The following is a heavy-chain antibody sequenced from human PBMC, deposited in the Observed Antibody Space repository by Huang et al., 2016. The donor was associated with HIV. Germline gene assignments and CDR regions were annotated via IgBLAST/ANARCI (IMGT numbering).Heavy chain of an antibody. V-gene: IGHV5-51*01. D-gene: IGHD1-1*01. CDR3: ARLSTTWYFDY. CDR2: IDPGDSDP. CDR1: GYSFTSYW. Sequence: EVQLVQSGAEVKKPGESLKISCKGSGYSFTSYWIGWVRQMPGKGLEWMRTIDPGDSDPSYSPSVQGQVTISADKSISTAYLQWSSLKASDTAMYYCARLSTTWYFDYWGQGTLVTVSS. J-gene: IGHJ4*02.